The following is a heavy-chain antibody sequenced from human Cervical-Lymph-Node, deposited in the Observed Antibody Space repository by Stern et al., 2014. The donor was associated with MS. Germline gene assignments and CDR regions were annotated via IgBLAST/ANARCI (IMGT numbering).Heavy chain of an antibody. CDR2: ISGFSRTI. Sequence: EDQLVESGGHLVQPGGSLRLSCAASGFTLSSYNMNWVRQAPGKGLEWISFISGFSRTIYYADSVRGRFTISRDNANNSLYLQMNSLRVEDTAVYYCARGITIFGEGKWGQGTLVTVSS. CDR3: ARGITIFGEGK. CDR1: GFTLSSYN. D-gene: IGHD3-3*01. V-gene: IGHV3-48*01. J-gene: IGHJ4*02.